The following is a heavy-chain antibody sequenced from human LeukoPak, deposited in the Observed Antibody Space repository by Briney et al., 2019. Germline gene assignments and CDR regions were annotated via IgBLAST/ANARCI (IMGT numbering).Heavy chain of an antibody. CDR2: ISGSGGST. CDR1: GFTFRSYA. CDR3: AKKPGWYFDY. Sequence: GGSLRLSCAASGFTFRSYAMSWVRQAPGKGLEWVSAISGSGGSTYYADSVKGRFTISRDNSKNTLYLQMNSLRTEDTAVYYCAKKPGWYFDYWGQGTLVTVSS. V-gene: IGHV3-23*01. J-gene: IGHJ4*02. D-gene: IGHD6-19*01.